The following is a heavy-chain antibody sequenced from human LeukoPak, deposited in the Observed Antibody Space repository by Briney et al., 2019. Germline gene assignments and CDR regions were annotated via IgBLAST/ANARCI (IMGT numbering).Heavy chain of an antibody. Sequence: GGSLRLSCAASGFTFSSYVMHWVRQAPGKGLEWVAVISYDGSNKYYADSVKGRFTISRDNSKNTLYLQMNSLRAEDTAVYYCSRDRGQYGSWGQGTLVTVSS. CDR3: SRDRGQYGS. J-gene: IGHJ4*02. CDR1: GFTFSSYV. D-gene: IGHD4-17*01. V-gene: IGHV3-30-3*01. CDR2: ISYDGSNK.